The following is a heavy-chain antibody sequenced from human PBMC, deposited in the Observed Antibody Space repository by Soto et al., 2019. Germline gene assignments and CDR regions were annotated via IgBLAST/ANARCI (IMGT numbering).Heavy chain of an antibody. CDR3: AKSRKDSLTGYLDY. J-gene: IGHJ4*02. CDR1: GFTFDDYA. D-gene: IGHD3-9*01. V-gene: IGHV3-9*01. CDR2: ISCNSGSI. Sequence: GGSLRLSCAASGFTFDDYAMHWVRQAPGKGLEWVSGISCNSGSIGYADSVKGRFTISRDNAKNSLYLQMNSLRAEDTALYYCAKSRKDSLTGYLDYWGQGTLVTVSS.